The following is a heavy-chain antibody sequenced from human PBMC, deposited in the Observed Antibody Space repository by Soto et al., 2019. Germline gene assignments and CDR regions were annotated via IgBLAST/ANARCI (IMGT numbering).Heavy chain of an antibody. CDR1: GGSISSGDYY. D-gene: IGHD3-22*01. Sequence: SETLSLTCTVSGGSISSGDYYWSWIRQPPGKGLEWIGYIYYSGSTYYNPSLKSRVTISVDTSKNQFSLKLSSVTAADTAVYYCARVHSGYYYDSSGYYPRYYFDYWGQGTLVTVS. CDR3: ARVHSGYYYDSSGYYPRYYFDY. J-gene: IGHJ4*02. CDR2: IYYSGST. V-gene: IGHV4-30-4*01.